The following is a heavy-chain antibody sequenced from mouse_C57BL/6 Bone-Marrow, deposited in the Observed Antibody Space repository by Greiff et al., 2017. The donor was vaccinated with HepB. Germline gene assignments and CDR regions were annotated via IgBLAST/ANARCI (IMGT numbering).Heavy chain of an antibody. D-gene: IGHD3-2*02. CDR2: INPNNGGT. Sequence: EVQLQQSGPELVKPGASVKISCKASGYTFTDYYMNWVKQSHGKSLEWIGDINPNNGGTSYNQKFKGKATLTVDTSSSTAYMELRSLTSEDSAVYYCARAKTAQAAWFAYWGQGTLVTVSA. CDR1: GYTFTDYY. CDR3: ARAKTAQAAWFAY. J-gene: IGHJ3*01. V-gene: IGHV1-26*01.